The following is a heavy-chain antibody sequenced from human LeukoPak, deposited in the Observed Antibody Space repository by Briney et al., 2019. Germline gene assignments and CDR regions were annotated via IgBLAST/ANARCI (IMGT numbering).Heavy chain of an antibody. CDR3: ARDPYDSNHSDY. V-gene: IGHV4-30-4*01. J-gene: IGHJ4*02. D-gene: IGHD3-22*01. CDR2: TYYSGST. Sequence: PSETLSLTCTVSGGSISSGDYYWSWIRQPPGKGLEWIGYTYYSGSTYYNPSLKSRVTISVDTSKNQFSLKLSSVTAVDTAVYYCARDPYDSNHSDYWGQGTLVTVSS. CDR1: GGSISSGDYY.